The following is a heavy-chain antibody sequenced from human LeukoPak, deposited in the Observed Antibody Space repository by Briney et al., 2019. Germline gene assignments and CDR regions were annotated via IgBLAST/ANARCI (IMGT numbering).Heavy chain of an antibody. CDR2: INTNTGNP. CDR1: GYTFTNYI. CDR3: ARDPEYSSGWYNWFDP. Sequence: ASVKVSCKASGYTFTNYIVNWVRQAPGQGLEWMGWINTNTGNPVYAQGFTGRFVFSFDTSVSTAYLQISSLKAEDTAVHYCARDPEYSSGWYNWFDPWGQGTLVTVSS. J-gene: IGHJ5*02. V-gene: IGHV7-4-1*02. D-gene: IGHD6-19*01.